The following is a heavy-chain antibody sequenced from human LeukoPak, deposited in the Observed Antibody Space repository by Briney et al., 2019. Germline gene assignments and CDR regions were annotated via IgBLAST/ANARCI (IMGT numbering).Heavy chain of an antibody. CDR2: LSYDGSNT. J-gene: IGHJ6*02. D-gene: IGHD6-13*01. CDR1: GFTFSSYA. Sequence: GGSLSLSCAASGFTFSSYAMHWVRQAPGKGLEWVAVLSYDGSNTYHADSVKGRFTISRDNSKNTLYLQMNSLRPEDTAVYYCARVPGIAATAYYYYAMDVWGQGTTVTVSS. V-gene: IGHV3-30-3*01. CDR3: ARVPGIAATAYYYYAMDV.